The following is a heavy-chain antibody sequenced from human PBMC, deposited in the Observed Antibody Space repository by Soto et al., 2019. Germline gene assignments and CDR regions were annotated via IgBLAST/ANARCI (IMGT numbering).Heavy chain of an antibody. Sequence: GGSLRLSCAASGFTFSSYAMSWVRQAPGKGLEWVSAVSGSGRSTYYADSVKGRFTISRDNSKNTLYLQMNSLRAEDTAVYYCAKSRPGGYYYGMDVWGQGTTVTVSS. CDR1: GFTFSSYA. CDR3: AKSRPGGYYYGMDV. CDR2: VSGSGRST. V-gene: IGHV3-23*01. D-gene: IGHD3-10*01. J-gene: IGHJ6*02.